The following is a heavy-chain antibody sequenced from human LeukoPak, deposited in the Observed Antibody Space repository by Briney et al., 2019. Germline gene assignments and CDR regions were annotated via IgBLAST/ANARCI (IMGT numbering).Heavy chain of an antibody. J-gene: IGHJ3*02. CDR2: ISYRGST. Sequence: KPSETLSLTCTVSGGSITSSNYFWGWIRQPPGKGLEWIGYISYRGSTNYNPSLKSRVTISIDTSKNQFSLKLSSVTAADTAVYYCARDLVTVTKGFDIWGHGTMVSVSS. V-gene: IGHV4-61*01. CDR3: ARDLVTVTKGFDI. D-gene: IGHD4-17*01. CDR1: GGSITSSNYF.